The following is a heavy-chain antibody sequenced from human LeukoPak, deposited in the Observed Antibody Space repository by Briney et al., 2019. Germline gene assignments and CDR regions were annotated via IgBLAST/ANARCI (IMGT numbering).Heavy chain of an antibody. CDR1: GGSISSGGYY. CDR2: IYYSGST. J-gene: IGHJ3*02. Sequence: SETLSLTCTVSGGSISSGGYYWSWIRQHPGTGLEWIGYIYYSGSTNYNPSLKSRVTISVDTSKNQFSLKLSSVTAADTAVYYCTKNPKRRVTIFGVDTGGHAFDIWGQGTMVTVSS. V-gene: IGHV4-31*09. D-gene: IGHD3-3*01. CDR3: TKNPKRRVTIFGVDTGGHAFDI.